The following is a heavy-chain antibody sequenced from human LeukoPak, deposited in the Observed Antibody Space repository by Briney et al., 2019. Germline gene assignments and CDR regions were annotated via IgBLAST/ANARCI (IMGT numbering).Heavy chain of an antibody. D-gene: IGHD4-17*01. CDR1: GGSISSGSYY. CDR2: IYYSGST. CDR3: ARRRLGGYGDYGVFDI. Sequence: SQTLSLTCTVSGGSISSGSYYWSWIRQPPGKGLEWIGYIYYSGSTNYNPSLKSRVTISVDTSKNQFSLKLSSVTAADTAVYYCARRRLGGYGDYGVFDIWGQGTMVTVSS. J-gene: IGHJ3*02. V-gene: IGHV4-61*01.